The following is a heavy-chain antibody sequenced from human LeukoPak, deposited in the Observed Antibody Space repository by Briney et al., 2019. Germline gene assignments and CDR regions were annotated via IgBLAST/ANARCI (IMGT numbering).Heavy chain of an antibody. CDR3: ARDSTYWYDSGSSGPHYFDF. CDR1: GFIFSNYA. J-gene: IGHJ4*02. D-gene: IGHD3-10*01. Sequence: GGSPRLSCAASGFIFSNYAMHWVRQAPGKGLEWVALISSDGSKTYHADSVKGRFSISRDNSKNTLYLQLNSLRAEDTSVYYCARDSTYWYDSGSSGPHYFDFWGQGTLVTVSS. V-gene: IGHV3-30*01. CDR2: ISSDGSKT.